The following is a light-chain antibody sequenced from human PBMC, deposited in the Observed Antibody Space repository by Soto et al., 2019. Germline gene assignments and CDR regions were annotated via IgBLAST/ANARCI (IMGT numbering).Light chain of an antibody. CDR2: DVS. CDR1: SNDVGGYDY. CDR3: CSYAGSYTLV. J-gene: IGLJ2*01. V-gene: IGLV2-11*01. Sequence: QSALTQPRSVSASPGQSVTISCAGTSNDVGGYDYVSWYQQHPGKAPKLMIYDVSERPSGVPGRFSGSKSGNTASLTISGLQAEDEAEYYCCSYAGSYTLVFGGGTQLTVL.